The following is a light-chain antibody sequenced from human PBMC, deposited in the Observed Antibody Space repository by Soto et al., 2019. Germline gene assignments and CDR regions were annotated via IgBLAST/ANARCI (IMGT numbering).Light chain of an antibody. CDR1: QSISSW. Sequence: DIQMTQSPSTLSASVGDRVTITCRASQSISSWLAWYQQKPGKAPKLLIYDASSLESGVPSRFSGSGSGTAFTLTISSLQPDDFATYYCQQYNSYLAFGQGTKVEIK. J-gene: IGKJ1*01. CDR2: DAS. CDR3: QQYNSYLA. V-gene: IGKV1-5*01.